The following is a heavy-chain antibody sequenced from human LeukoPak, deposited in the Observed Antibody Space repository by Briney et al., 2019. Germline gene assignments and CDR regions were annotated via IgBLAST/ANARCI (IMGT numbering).Heavy chain of an antibody. CDR3: ARDVLEYYGSGSYPNYYYYYGMDV. V-gene: IGHV4-4*07. CDR1: GGSISSYY. J-gene: IGHJ6*02. D-gene: IGHD3-10*01. Sequence: SETLSLTCTVSGGSISSYYWSWTRQPAGKGLEWIGRIYTSGSTDYNPSLKSRVTMSVDTSKNQFSLRLTSVTAADTAVYYCARDVLEYYGSGSYPNYYYYYGMDVWGQGTTVTVSS. CDR2: IYTSGST.